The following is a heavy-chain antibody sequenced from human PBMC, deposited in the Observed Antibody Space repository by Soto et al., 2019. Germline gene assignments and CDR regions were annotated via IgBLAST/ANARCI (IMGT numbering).Heavy chain of an antibody. Sequence: SETLSVTSTGSGGSIRRTAYYWGWMRHPPGKGLEWIASFFIGGNTYYNPSLKSRVTISVDTSKNQFSLKLNSVTAADTAVYYCARDLWGYCGTDCYPLDVWGQGTTVT. V-gene: IGHV4-39*07. CDR3: ARDLWGYCGTDCYPLDV. CDR1: GGSIRRTAYY. J-gene: IGHJ6*02. CDR2: FFIGGNT. D-gene: IGHD2-21*02.